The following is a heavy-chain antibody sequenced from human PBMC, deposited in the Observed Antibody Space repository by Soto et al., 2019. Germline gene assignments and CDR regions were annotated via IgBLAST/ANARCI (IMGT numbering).Heavy chain of an antibody. Sequence: QVQLQESGPGLVKSSQTLSLTCTVSGGSIRNNDYYWSWIRQPPGKGLEWIGYVFYSGNTFYNPSLKSRVTISIDTSKNQFTLTLRSVTAADTAVYYCASFTMDGFDHWGQGTLVTVSS. CDR1: GGSIRNNDYY. CDR3: ASFTMDGFDH. V-gene: IGHV4-30-4*01. CDR2: VFYSGNT. D-gene: IGHD3-10*01. J-gene: IGHJ4*02.